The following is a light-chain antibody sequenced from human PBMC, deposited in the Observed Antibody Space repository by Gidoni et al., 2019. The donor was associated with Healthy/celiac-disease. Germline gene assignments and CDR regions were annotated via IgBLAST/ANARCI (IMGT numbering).Light chain of an antibody. J-gene: IGLJ2*01. V-gene: IGLV1-40*01. CDR3: QSYDSSLSGPVV. CDR1: SSNIGAGYD. Sequence: QSVLTQPPSVSGAPGPRVTISCTGSSSNIGAGYDVHWYQQLPGTAPKLLIHGNSNRPSGVPDRFSGSKSGTSASLAITGLQAEDEADYYCQSYDSSLSGPVVFGGGTKLTVL. CDR2: GNS.